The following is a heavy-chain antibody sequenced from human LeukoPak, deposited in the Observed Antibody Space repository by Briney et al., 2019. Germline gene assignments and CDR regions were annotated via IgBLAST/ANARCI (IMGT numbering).Heavy chain of an antibody. CDR3: AKEGLTAPGIAVAGGGYFDY. Sequence: GGSLRLSCAASGFTFSSYAMSWVRQAPGKGLEWVSAISGSGGSTYYADSVKGRFTISRDNSKNTLYLQMNSLRAEDTAVYYCAKEGLTAPGIAVAGGGYFDYWGQGTLVTVSS. J-gene: IGHJ4*02. V-gene: IGHV3-23*01. CDR1: GFTFSSYA. D-gene: IGHD6-19*01. CDR2: ISGSGGST.